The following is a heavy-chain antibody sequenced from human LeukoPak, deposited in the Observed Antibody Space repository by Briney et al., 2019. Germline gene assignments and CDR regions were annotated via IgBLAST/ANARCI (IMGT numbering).Heavy chain of an antibody. D-gene: IGHD3-10*01. Sequence: ASVKVSCKASGGTFFSYAISWVRQAPGQGLEWMGRIIPIFGTANYAQKFQGRVTITTDESTSTAYMELSSLRSEDTAVYYCAIGTTMVRGVICGQGTLVTVSS. J-gene: IGHJ4*02. CDR2: IIPIFGTA. V-gene: IGHV1-69*05. CDR1: GGTFFSYA. CDR3: AIGTTMVRGVI.